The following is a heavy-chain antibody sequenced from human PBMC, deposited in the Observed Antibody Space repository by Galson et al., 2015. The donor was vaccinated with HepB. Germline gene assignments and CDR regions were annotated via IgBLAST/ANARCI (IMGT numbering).Heavy chain of an antibody. CDR1: GFTFSSYG. J-gene: IGHJ3*02. D-gene: IGHD3-22*01. CDR3: AKGDDYYDSSGYYDAFDI. CDR2: IRYDGSNK. Sequence: LRLSCAASGFTFSSYGMHWVRQAPGKGLEWVAFIRYDGSNKYYADSVKGRFTISRDNSKNALYLQMNSLRAEDTAVYYCAKGDDYYDSSGYYDAFDIWGQGTMVTVSS. V-gene: IGHV3-30*02.